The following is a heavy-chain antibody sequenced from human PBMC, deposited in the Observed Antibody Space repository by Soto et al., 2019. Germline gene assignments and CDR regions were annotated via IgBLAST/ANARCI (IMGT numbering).Heavy chain of an antibody. CDR3: ARIHDSSGYYYFDWFDP. D-gene: IGHD3-22*01. CDR1: GGSISSYY. J-gene: IGHJ5*02. Sequence: SETLSLTCTVSGGSISSYYWSWIRQPAGKGLEWIGRIYTSGSTNYNPSLKSRVTMSVDTSKNQSSLKLSSVTAADTAVYYCARIHDSSGYYYFDWFDPWGQGTLVTVSS. V-gene: IGHV4-4*07. CDR2: IYTSGST.